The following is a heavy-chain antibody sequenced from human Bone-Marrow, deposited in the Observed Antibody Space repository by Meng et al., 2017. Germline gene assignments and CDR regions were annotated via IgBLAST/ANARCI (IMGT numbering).Heavy chain of an antibody. Sequence: GESLKISCAASGFTVSSNYMSWVRQAPGKGLEWVAVIWYDGSNKYYADSVKGRFTISRDNSKNTLYLQMNSLRADDTAVYYCARDLSRVRGARLSYTFDYWGQGTLVTVSS. V-gene: IGHV3-33*08. D-gene: IGHD3-10*01. CDR3: ARDLSRVRGARLSYTFDY. CDR2: IWYDGSNK. J-gene: IGHJ4*02. CDR1: GFTVSSNY.